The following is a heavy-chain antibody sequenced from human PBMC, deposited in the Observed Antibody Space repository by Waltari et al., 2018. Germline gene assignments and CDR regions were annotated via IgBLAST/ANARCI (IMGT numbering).Heavy chain of an antibody. Sequence: EVQLVQSGAEVKKPGATVKISCKASGYTFTDYYMHWVQQAPGKGLEWMGRVDPEDGETIYAEKFQGRVTITTDESTSTAYMELSSLRSEDTAVYYCALKSSPHRGGFDYWGQGTLVTVSS. CDR3: ALKSSPHRGGFDY. J-gene: IGHJ4*02. CDR1: GYTFTDYY. CDR2: VDPEDGET. D-gene: IGHD6-13*01. V-gene: IGHV1-69-2*01.